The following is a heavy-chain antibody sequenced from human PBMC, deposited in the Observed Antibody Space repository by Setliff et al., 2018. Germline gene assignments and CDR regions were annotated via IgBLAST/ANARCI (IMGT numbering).Heavy chain of an antibody. CDR2: INRRGST. Sequence: SETLSLTCTVSGASVNSGYDNWNWLRQPAGKGLEWIGHINRRGSTNFSPSLKSRVTISLDTSKNQFSLNLTSVTAADTAVYYCARASSGWYSAYYYYMDVWGKGTTVTV. CDR3: ARASSGWYSAYYYYMDV. D-gene: IGHD6-19*01. J-gene: IGHJ6*03. V-gene: IGHV4-61*09. CDR1: GASVNSGYDN.